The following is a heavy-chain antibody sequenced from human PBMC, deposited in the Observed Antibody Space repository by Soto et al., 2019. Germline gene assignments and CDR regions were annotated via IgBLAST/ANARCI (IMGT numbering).Heavy chain of an antibody. D-gene: IGHD2-2*02. Sequence: ASAKVSCKASGYTFSGYYIRWLRQAPGQGLEWMGWINPNSGGTNYAQKFQGRVTVTRDTPTSTAYMELSRLTSDDTAVYYCARSLTEGYCTITGCYTRPLYGMDVWGQGTTVTVSS. CDR2: INPNSGGT. V-gene: IGHV1-2*02. CDR1: GYTFSGYY. CDR3: ARSLTEGYCTITGCYTRPLYGMDV. J-gene: IGHJ6*02.